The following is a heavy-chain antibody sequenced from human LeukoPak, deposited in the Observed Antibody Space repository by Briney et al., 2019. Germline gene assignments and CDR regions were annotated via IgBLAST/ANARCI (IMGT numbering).Heavy chain of an antibody. Sequence: ASVKVSCKASGGTFSRYAISWVRQAPGQGLEWTGGIIPIFGTANYAQKFQGRVTITADESTSTAYMELSSLRSEDTAVYYCASQPANYDFWSGYFDYWGQGTLVTVSS. CDR3: ASQPANYDFWSGYFDY. CDR1: GGTFSRYA. J-gene: IGHJ4*02. CDR2: IIPIFGTA. D-gene: IGHD3-3*01. V-gene: IGHV1-69*13.